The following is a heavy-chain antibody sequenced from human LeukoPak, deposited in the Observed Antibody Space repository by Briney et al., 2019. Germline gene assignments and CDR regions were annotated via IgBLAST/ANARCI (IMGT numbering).Heavy chain of an antibody. J-gene: IGHJ4*02. V-gene: IGHV3-30*18. Sequence: GGSLRLSCAASGFSFTTYGMHWVRQAPLKGLEWLAAISYDGRNQNYADSVKGRFTIFRDNSQNTLYLQMNSLRAEDTALYYCVKDRTINGRSSPFDSWGQGTLVTVSS. CDR3: VKDRTINGRSSPFDS. D-gene: IGHD1-26*01. CDR2: ISYDGRNQ. CDR1: GFSFTTYG.